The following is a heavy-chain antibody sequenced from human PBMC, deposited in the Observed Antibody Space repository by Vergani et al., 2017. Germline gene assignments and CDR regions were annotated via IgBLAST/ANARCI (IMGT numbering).Heavy chain of an antibody. CDR1: GGSISSSSYY. Sequence: QLQLQESGPGLVKPSETLSLTCTVSGGSISSSSYYWGWIRQPPGKGLEWIGSIYYSGSTYYNPSLKSRVTISVDTSKNQFSLKLSSVTAADTAVYYCARDCRTTVTTAVSWFEPWGQGTLVTVSS. J-gene: IGHJ5*02. V-gene: IGHV4-39*02. CDR3: ARDCRTTVTTAVSWFEP. CDR2: IYYSGST. D-gene: IGHD4-17*01.